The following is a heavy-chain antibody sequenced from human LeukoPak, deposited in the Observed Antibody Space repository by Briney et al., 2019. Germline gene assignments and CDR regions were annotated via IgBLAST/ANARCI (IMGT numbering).Heavy chain of an antibody. CDR3: SRRRYYDGSGYLE. Sequence: PSETLSLTCSVSGDSVSRSDSDWDWIRQPPGKGLEWIGTIYHSGRTYYSPSLKSRVTMSVDPSNNQFSLNLRSVTAADTAVYYCSRRRYYDGSGYLEWGQGTLLSVSS. D-gene: IGHD3-22*01. CDR1: GDSVSRSDSD. V-gene: IGHV4-39*01. CDR2: IYHSGRT. J-gene: IGHJ1*01.